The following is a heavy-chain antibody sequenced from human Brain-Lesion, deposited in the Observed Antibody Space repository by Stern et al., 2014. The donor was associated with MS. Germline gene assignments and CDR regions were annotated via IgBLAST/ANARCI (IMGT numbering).Heavy chain of an antibody. V-gene: IGHV4-30-4*01. CDR2: ITYSGTT. J-gene: IGHJ4*02. D-gene: IGHD4-11*01. Sequence: QVQLVQSGPGLVKPSQTLSLTCTVSGGSINSGDYHWTWIRQPTGKGLGWIGFITYSGTTYYKPSLQRRLTISVDTSKNQFSLKLRSVTAGDTAVYYCARSTVSAEYYFDYWGQGTLVTVSS. CDR1: GGSINSGDYH. CDR3: ARSTVSAEYYFDY.